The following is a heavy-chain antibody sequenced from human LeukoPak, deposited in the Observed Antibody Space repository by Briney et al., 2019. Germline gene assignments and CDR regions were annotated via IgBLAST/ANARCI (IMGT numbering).Heavy chain of an antibody. CDR1: GFTFSSYW. D-gene: IGHD6-13*01. CDR2: ISYDGSNT. Sequence: GGSLRLSCAASGFTFSSYWMSWVRQAPGKGLEWVAVISYDGSNTYYTDSVKGRFTISRDNSKNTLYLQMNSLRPEDTAVYYCAKDGQLGGSSWFTLYFDSWGQGTLVTVSS. J-gene: IGHJ4*02. CDR3: AKDGQLGGSSWFTLYFDS. V-gene: IGHV3-30*18.